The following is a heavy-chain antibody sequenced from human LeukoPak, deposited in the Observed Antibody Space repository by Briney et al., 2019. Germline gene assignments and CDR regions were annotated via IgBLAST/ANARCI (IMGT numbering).Heavy chain of an antibody. D-gene: IGHD5-18*01. J-gene: IGHJ4*02. V-gene: IGHV7-4-1*02. Sequence: ASVKVSCKASGYTFTTYAMNWVRQAPGQGLEWMGWINTNTGNPAYAQGFTGRFVFSLDTSVSTAYLQISSLKADDTAVYYCAREVAIGRAAMEGLLHWSQGTLVTVSS. CDR1: GYTFTTYA. CDR3: AREVAIGRAAMEGLLH. CDR2: INTNTGNP.